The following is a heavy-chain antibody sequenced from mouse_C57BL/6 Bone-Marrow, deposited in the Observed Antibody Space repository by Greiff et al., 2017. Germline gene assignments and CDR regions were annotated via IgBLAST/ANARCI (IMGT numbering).Heavy chain of an antibody. D-gene: IGHD1-1*01. CDR3: ARLEVVAKDYAMDY. CDR2: IYPRSGNA. J-gene: IGHJ4*01. CDR1: GYTFTSYG. Sequence: QVQLQQSGAELARPWASVTLSCKASGYTFTSYGVSWVKQRTGQGLEWIGEIYPRSGNAYYTEKFKGMDTLTADYSSHTLYMVLRSLTAEDSAVYFCARLEVVAKDYAMDYWGQGTSVTVSS. V-gene: IGHV1-81*01.